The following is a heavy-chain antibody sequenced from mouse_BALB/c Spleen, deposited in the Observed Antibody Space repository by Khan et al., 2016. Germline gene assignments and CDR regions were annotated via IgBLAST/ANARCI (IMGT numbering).Heavy chain of an antibody. J-gene: IGHJ2*01. D-gene: IGHD4-1*01. Sequence: EVQLQESGPGLVKPSQSLSLTCTVTGYSITSDYAWNWIRQFPGNKLEWMGYISYSGSTSYNPSLNSRISITRDTSKNQFFLQLNSVTTEDTATYYCARSGPFDFDYWGQGTTLTVSS. CDR1: GYSITSDYA. V-gene: IGHV3-2*02. CDR3: ARSGPFDFDY. CDR2: ISYSGST.